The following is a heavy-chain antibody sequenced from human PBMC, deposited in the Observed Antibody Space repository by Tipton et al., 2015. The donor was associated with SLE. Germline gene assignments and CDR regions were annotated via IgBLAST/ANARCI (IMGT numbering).Heavy chain of an antibody. J-gene: IGHJ5*02. CDR1: GASIGDTGYL. CDR3: ARHRSGSSWLDP. Sequence: TLSLTCTVSGASIGDTGYLWGWVRQPPGKGLEGIGSTFYTGRTYYNPSLKSRVTISVDTSKNNFSLTLHSLTAAGTAVYYCARHRSGSSWLDPWGQGTLVTVSS. CDR2: TFYTGRT. D-gene: IGHD1-26*01. V-gene: IGHV4-39*07.